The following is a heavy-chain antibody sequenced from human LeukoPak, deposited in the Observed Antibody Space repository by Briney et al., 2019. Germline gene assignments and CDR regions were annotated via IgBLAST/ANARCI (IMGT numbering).Heavy chain of an antibody. V-gene: IGHV1-46*01. CDR2: INPSGGST. D-gene: IGHD5-12*01. J-gene: IGHJ5*02. CDR1: GYTFTSYY. CDR3: AVEMATIGSDWFDP. Sequence: PGASVKVSCKASGYTFTSYYMHWVRQAPGQGLEWMGIINPSGGSTNYAQKFQGRVTITADKSTSTAYMELSSLRSEDTAVYYCAVEMATIGSDWFDPWGQGTLVTVSS.